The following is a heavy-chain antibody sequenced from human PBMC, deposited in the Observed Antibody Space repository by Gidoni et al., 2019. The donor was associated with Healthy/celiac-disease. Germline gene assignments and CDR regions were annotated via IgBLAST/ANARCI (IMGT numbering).Heavy chain of an antibody. CDR2: INSDGSST. CDR3: ARPYCSSTSCYTIWFDP. Sequence: EVQLVESGGGLVQPGGYLRLSCAASGFTFSSDWMHWVRQAPGKGLVGFSRINSDGSSTSYADSVKGLFTISRDNAKNTLYLQMNSLRAEDTAVYYCARPYCSSTSCYTIWFDPWGQGTLVTVSS. CDR1: GFTFSSDW. D-gene: IGHD2-2*02. J-gene: IGHJ5*02. V-gene: IGHV3-74*01.